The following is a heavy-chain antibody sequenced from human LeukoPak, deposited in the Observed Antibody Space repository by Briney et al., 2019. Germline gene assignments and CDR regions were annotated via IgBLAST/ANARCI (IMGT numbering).Heavy chain of an antibody. V-gene: IGHV4-59*01. D-gene: IGHD6-13*01. J-gene: IGHJ5*02. CDR2: IYYSGST. CDR3: ARGYSSSWYWFDP. CDR1: GGSISSYY. Sequence: PSETLSLTCTVSGGSISSYYWSWIRQPPGKGLEWIGYIYYSGSTNYNPSLKSRVTISVDTSKNQFSLELSSVTAADTAVYYCARGYSSSWYWFDPWGQGTLVTVSS.